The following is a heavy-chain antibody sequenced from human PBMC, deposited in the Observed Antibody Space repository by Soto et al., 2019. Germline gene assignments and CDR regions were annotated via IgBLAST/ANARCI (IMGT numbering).Heavy chain of an antibody. CDR3: AKEGRSGYYYGVADY. Sequence: GGSLRLSCAASGFTVSSNYMSWVRQAPGKGLEWVSVIYSGGSTYYADSVRGRFTISRDNSKDTLYLQMNSLRAEDTAVYYCAKEGRSGYYYGVADYWGQGTLVTVPQ. V-gene: IGHV3-53*01. CDR2: IYSGGST. CDR1: GFTVSSNY. D-gene: IGHD3-3*01. J-gene: IGHJ4*02.